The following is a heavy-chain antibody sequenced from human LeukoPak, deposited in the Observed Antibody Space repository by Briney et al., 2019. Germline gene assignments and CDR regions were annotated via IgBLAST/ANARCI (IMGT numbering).Heavy chain of an antibody. V-gene: IGHV3-48*03. D-gene: IGHD6-13*01. CDR2: ISSSGSTI. J-gene: IGHJ3*02. CDR3: AKDYSSSWGHDAFDI. Sequence: PGGSLRLSCAASGFTFSSYEMNWVRQAPGKGLEWVSYISSSGSTIYYADSVKGRFTISRDNAKNSLYLQMNSLRAEDTAVYYCAKDYSSSWGHDAFDIWGQGTMVTVSS. CDR1: GFTFSSYE.